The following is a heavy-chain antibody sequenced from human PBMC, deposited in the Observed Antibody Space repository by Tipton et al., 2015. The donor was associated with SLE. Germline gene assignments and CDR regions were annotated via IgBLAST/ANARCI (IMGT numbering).Heavy chain of an antibody. Sequence: LRLSCTVSGGSISSYYWSWIRQPPGKGLEWIGYIYYSGSTNYNPSLKSRVTISVDTSKNQFSLKLSSVTAADTAVYYCARVGITGTTWDWYFDLWGRGPLVTVSS. CDR2: IYYSGST. CDR3: ARVGITGTTWDWYFDL. V-gene: IGHV4-59*12. CDR1: GGSISSYY. D-gene: IGHD1-7*01. J-gene: IGHJ2*01.